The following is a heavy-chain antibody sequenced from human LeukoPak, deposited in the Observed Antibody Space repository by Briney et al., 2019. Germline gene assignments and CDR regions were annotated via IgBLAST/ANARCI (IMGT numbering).Heavy chain of an antibody. J-gene: IGHJ3*01. CDR1: TYTLTELS. CDR3: ATGRLYYDRRGYYENDAFDL. D-gene: IGHD3-22*01. V-gene: IGHV1-24*01. Sequence: ASVKVSCKVSTYTLTELSIHWVRQAPGKELEWMGGFDPEHGETIYAQKFQGRVIMTEDTSTDTAYMELSGLRSEDTAVYYCATGRLYYDRRGYYENDAFDLWGHGTRVTVTS. CDR2: FDPEHGET.